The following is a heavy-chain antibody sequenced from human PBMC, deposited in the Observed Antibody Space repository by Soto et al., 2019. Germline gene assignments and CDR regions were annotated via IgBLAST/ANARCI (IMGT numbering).Heavy chain of an antibody. D-gene: IGHD3-22*01. Sequence: EVQLVETGGGLIKPGGSLRLSCAASGFTISDKYMSWVRQAPGKGLEWVSVINGGGDTFYPDSVKGRFTISRDNSENTLYLQMNNLRAEDTAIYYCASRPKLPTITTVSWPLDFWGSGTLVTVSS. CDR3: ASRPKLPTITTVSWPLDF. CDR1: GFTISDKY. CDR2: INGGGDT. J-gene: IGHJ4*02. V-gene: IGHV3-53*02.